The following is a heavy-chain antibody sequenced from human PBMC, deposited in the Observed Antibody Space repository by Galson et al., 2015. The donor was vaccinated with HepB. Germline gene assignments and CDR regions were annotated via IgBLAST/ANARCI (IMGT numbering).Heavy chain of an antibody. CDR1: GGTFSSYA. Sequence: SGGTFSSYAISWVRQAPGQGLEWMGGIIPIFGIANYAQKFQGRVTITADESTSTAYMELSSLRSEDTAVYYCAREVVGVYYYFDYWGQRTLVTVSS. D-gene: IGHD1-26*01. J-gene: IGHJ4*02. CDR2: IIPIFGIA. CDR3: AREVVGVYYYFDY. V-gene: IGHV1-69*01.